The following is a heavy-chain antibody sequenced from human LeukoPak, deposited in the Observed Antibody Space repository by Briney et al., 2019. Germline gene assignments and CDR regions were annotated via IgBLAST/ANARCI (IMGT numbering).Heavy chain of an antibody. CDR1: GGSISSSTYY. Sequence: SETLSLTRTVSGGSISSSTYYWGWIRQPPGKGLEWIGSIYYSGSTYYNPSLKSRVTISADTSKNQFSLKLSSVTAADTALYYCARNTFNWNSFDIWGQRTMVTVSS. CDR2: IYYSGST. J-gene: IGHJ3*02. D-gene: IGHD1-7*01. V-gene: IGHV4-39*01. CDR3: ARNTFNWNSFDI.